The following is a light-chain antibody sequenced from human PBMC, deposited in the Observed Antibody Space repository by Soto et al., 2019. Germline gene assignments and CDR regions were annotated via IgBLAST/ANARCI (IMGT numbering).Light chain of an antibody. V-gene: IGKV3-11*01. J-gene: IGKJ5*01. CDR1: QSVFSS. CDR3: QQRHMWPIT. Sequence: EIVMTQSPATLSLSPGERATLSCRASQSVFSSLAWYQQKPGQAPRLLIYDAYNRATGIPPRFSGSGSGTDFTLTISSLEPEDSAVYYCQQRHMWPITFGQGTRLEI. CDR2: DAY.